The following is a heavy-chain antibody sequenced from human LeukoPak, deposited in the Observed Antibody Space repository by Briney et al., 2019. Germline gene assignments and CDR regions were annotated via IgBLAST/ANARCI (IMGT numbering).Heavy chain of an antibody. J-gene: IGHJ4*02. Sequence: PGGSLRLSCAASGFTFSSYAMSWVRHAPGKGLEWVSAISGSGGSTYYADSVKGRFTISRDNSKNTLYLQMNSLRAEDTAVYYCAKQGAKASWIAARAVDYWGQGTLVTVSS. CDR2: ISGSGGST. D-gene: IGHD6-6*01. CDR1: GFTFSSYA. CDR3: AKQGAKASWIAARAVDY. V-gene: IGHV3-23*01.